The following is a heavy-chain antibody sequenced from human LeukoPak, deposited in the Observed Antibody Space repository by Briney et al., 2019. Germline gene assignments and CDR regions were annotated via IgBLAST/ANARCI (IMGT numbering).Heavy chain of an antibody. J-gene: IGHJ5*02. Sequence: SETLSLTCTVSGGSISSSSYYWGWIRQPPGKGREGIGSIYYSGSTYYNPSRRSRVTVSVATSKNHFSLSLSSVTAADTAVYSCATHAPAGRYCSSTRCYRWFAPWGQGTLVTVSS. CDR1: GGSISSSSYY. CDR3: ATHAPAGRYCSSTRCYRWFAP. CDR2: IYYSGST. V-gene: IGHV4-39*01. D-gene: IGHD2-2*02.